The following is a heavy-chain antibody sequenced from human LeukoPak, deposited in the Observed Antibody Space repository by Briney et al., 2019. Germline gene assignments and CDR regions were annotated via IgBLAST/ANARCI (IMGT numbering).Heavy chain of an antibody. J-gene: IGHJ6*02. D-gene: IGHD3-10*01. CDR3: ARADKLLWFGELLESLYYYGMDV. V-gene: IGHV1-2*02. CDR2: INPNSGGT. CDR1: GYTFTGYY. Sequence: ASVKVSCKASGYTFTGYYMHWVRQAPGQGLEWMGWINPNSGGTNYARKFQGRVTMTRDTSISTAYMELSRLRSDDTAVYYCARADKLLWFGELLESLYYYGMDVWGQGTTVTVSS.